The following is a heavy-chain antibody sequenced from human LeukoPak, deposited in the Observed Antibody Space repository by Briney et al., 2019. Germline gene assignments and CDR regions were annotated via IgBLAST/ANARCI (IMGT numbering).Heavy chain of an antibody. CDR1: GFTFSDYG. V-gene: IGHV3-30*02. Sequence: GGSLRLSCAASGFTFSDYGMHWVRQAPGRGLEWVTFIRYDGSDKYYTDSVKGRFTISRDNSKNTLSLQMSSLRVEGTAVYYCARDQGVDWGYFDYWGQGTLLTVSS. J-gene: IGHJ4*02. CDR2: IRYDGSDK. CDR3: ARDQGVDWGYFDY. D-gene: IGHD3-16*01.